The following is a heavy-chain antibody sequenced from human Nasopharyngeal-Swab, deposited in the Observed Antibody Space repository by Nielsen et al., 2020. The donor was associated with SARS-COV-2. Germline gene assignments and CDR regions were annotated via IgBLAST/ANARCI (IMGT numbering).Heavy chain of an antibody. V-gene: IGHV3-23*01. CDR2: ISGSGGST. CDR3: AKLDIVVVPAATSRGAFDI. Sequence: GGSLRLSCAASGFTFSSYAMSWVRQAPGKGLEWVSAISGSGGSTYYADSVKGRFTISRDNSKNTLYLQMNSLRAEDMAVYYCAKLDIVVVPAATSRGAFDIWGQGTMVTVSS. J-gene: IGHJ3*02. CDR1: GFTFSSYA. D-gene: IGHD2-2*03.